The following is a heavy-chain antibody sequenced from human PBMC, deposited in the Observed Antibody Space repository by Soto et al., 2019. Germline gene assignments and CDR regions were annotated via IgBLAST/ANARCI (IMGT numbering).Heavy chain of an antibody. J-gene: IGHJ6*02. CDR2: IYYSGST. Sequence: TLSLTCAVSGGSISSSNWWSWVRQPPGKGLEWIGYIYYSGSTNYNPSLKSRVTISVDTSKNQFSLKLSSVTAADTAVYYCARDGNYYGSGSYYSYGMDVWGQGTTVTVSS. V-gene: IGHV4-4*02. CDR1: GGSISSSNW. D-gene: IGHD3-10*01. CDR3: ARDGNYYGSGSYYSYGMDV.